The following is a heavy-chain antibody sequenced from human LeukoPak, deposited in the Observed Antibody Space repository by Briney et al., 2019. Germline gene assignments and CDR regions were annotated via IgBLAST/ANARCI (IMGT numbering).Heavy chain of an antibody. CDR2: ITPYNGNT. CDR3: ARKDSVWDY. J-gene: IGHJ4*02. Sequence: ASVRVSCMASGYPFTGYTITWVRPAPGHGLEWMGWITPYNGNTDYAKKFQDRVTMTTDTSTSTVYMELRNLISDDTAVYYCARKDSVWDYWGQGTLVSVSA. CDR1: GYPFTGYT. V-gene: IGHV1-18*04. D-gene: IGHD2-21*01.